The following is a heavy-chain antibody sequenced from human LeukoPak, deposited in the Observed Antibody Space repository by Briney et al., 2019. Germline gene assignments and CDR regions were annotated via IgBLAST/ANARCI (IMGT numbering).Heavy chain of an antibody. CDR2: INPSGGST. CDR1: GYTFTSYY. V-gene: IGHV1-46*01. J-gene: IGHJ4*02. D-gene: IGHD5-18*01. CDR3: ARDGLLRDTPEYYFDY. Sequence: GASVKVYCKASGYTFTSYYMHWVRQAPGQGLEWMGIINPSGGSTSYAQKFQGRVTMTRDTSTSTVYMELSSLRSEDTAVYYCARDGLLRDTPEYYFDYWGQGTLVTVSS.